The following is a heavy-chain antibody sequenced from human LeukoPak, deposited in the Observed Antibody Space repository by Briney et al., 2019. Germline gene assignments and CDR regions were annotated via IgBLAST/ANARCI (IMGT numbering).Heavy chain of an antibody. CDR3: AAGWVCSGGSCYYYFDY. CDR1: GFTFTSSA. CDR2: IVVGSGNT. V-gene: IGHV1-58*02. Sequence: VASVKVSCKASGFTFTSSAMQWVRQARGQRLEWIGWIVVGSGNTNYAQKFQERVTITRDMSTSTAYVELSSLRSEDTAVYYCAAGWVCSGGSCYYYFDYWGQGTLVTVSS. J-gene: IGHJ4*02. D-gene: IGHD2-15*01.